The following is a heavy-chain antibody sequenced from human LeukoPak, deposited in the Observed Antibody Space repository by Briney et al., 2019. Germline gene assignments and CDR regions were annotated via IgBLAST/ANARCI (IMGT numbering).Heavy chain of an antibody. CDR1: GYTFTSYG. CDR2: ISAYNGNT. CDR3: ARDLARYDFLSGWTLDPWFGP. J-gene: IGHJ5*02. Sequence: ASVKVSCKASGYTFTSYGISWVRQAPGQGLEWMGWISAYNGNTNYAQKLQGRVTMTTDTSTSTAYMELRSLRSDDTAVYYCARDLARYDFLSGWTLDPWFGPWGQGTLVTVSS. D-gene: IGHD3-3*01. V-gene: IGHV1-18*01.